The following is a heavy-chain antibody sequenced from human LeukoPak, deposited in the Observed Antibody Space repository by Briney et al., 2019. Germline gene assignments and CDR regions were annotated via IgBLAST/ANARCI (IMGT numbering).Heavy chain of an antibody. V-gene: IGHV1-69*05. CDR1: GGTLSRYS. Sequence: SVKVSCKASGGTLSRYSISRGRQAPGQGAWWMGGVIPIFGTANYAQKFQGRVTITTDESTSTAYMELSSLRSEDTAVYYCAREVRIFGVVSHFDYWGQGTLVTVSS. D-gene: IGHD3-3*01. CDR2: VIPIFGTA. CDR3: AREVRIFGVVSHFDY. J-gene: IGHJ4*02.